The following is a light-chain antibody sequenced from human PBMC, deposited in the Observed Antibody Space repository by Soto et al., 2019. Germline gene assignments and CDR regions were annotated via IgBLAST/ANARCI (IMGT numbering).Light chain of an antibody. Sequence: DIVMTQSPLSLPVTPGEPASIPCRSSQSLLHSNGCNYLDWYVQKPGQSPQILIYLASNRASGVPDRFSGSGSGTDFTLKISRVEAEDVGVYYCLQALQTPAFGQGTKVEIK. J-gene: IGKJ1*01. CDR1: QSLLHSNGCNY. CDR3: LQALQTPA. V-gene: IGKV2-28*01. CDR2: LAS.